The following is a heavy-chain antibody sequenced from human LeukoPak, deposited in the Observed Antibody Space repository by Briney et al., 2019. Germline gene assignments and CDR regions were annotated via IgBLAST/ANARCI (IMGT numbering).Heavy chain of an antibody. J-gene: IGHJ5*02. CDR1: GGSISSSSYY. V-gene: IGHV4-39*07. CDR3: ARGGYYGSGNDFRFDP. CDR2: IYYSGST. D-gene: IGHD3-10*01. Sequence: SSETLSLTCTVSGGSISSSSYYWGWIRQPPGKQLEWIGSIYYSGSTYYNPSLKSRVTISVETSKNQFSLKLKSVTAADTAVYYCARGGYYGSGNDFRFDPWGQGTLVTVSS.